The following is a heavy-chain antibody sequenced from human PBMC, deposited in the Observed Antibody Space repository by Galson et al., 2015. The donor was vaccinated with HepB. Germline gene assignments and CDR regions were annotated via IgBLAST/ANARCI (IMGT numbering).Heavy chain of an antibody. D-gene: IGHD1-26*01. Sequence: SLRLSCAASGFTFSSFAMSWVRQAPGKGPEWVSTISTSGGGTYYADSVKGRFTISRDNSKKTLYLQMNSLRAEDTAVYYCAKDRANNIYDAFHIWGQGTMVTVSS. CDR2: ISTSGGGT. V-gene: IGHV3-23*01. CDR1: GFTFSSFA. CDR3: AKDRANNIYDAFHI. J-gene: IGHJ3*02.